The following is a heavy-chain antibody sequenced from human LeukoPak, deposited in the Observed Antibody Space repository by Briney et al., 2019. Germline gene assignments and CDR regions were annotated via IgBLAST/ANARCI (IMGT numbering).Heavy chain of an antibody. CDR1: GFTFSDYY. D-gene: IGHD1-26*01. J-gene: IGHJ4*02. CDR2: ISSISSNI. Sequence: KPGGSLRLSCAASGFTFSDYYMSWFRQAPGKGLEWVSYISSISSNIKYSDSVKGRFTISRDNAKNSLYLQMNSLRVEDTAVYYCARRIVGPTSGGDYWGQGTPVTVSS. CDR3: ARRIVGPTSGGDY. V-gene: IGHV3-11*04.